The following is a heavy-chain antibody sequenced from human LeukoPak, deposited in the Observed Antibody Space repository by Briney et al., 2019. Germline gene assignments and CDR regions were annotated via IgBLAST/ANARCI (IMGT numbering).Heavy chain of an antibody. CDR2: ISNSGGST. Sequence: GGSLRLSCAASGFTFSSYAMSWVRQAPGKGLEWVSTISNSGGSTYYADSVKGRFTISRDNSKNTLYLQMNSLRAEDTAVYYCAKRRTAVASTEAFDIWGQGTMVTVSS. CDR1: GFTFSSYA. CDR3: AKRRTAVASTEAFDI. V-gene: IGHV3-23*01. D-gene: IGHD6-13*01. J-gene: IGHJ3*02.